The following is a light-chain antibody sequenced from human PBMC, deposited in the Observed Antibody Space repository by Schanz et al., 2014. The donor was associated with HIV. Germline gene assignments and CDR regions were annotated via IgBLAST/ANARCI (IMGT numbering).Light chain of an antibody. J-gene: IGLJ2*01. V-gene: IGLV1-44*01. CDR2: SNN. Sequence: QSVLTQPPSASGTPGQRVTISCSGSRSNIGRNTVNWYQQLPRTAPKLLIYSNNQRPSGVPDRFSGSKSGTSASLAISGLQSADEAEYYCAAWDDSLNGVVFGGGTKLTVL. CDR1: RSNIGRNT. CDR3: AAWDDSLNGVV.